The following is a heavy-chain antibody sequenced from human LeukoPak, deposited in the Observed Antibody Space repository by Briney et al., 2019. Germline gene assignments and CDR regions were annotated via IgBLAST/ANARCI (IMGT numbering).Heavy chain of an antibody. CDR3: ARRMGRRFGERYYYHYMDV. V-gene: IGHV4-34*01. CDR1: GGSFSGYY. Sequence: SETLSLTCAVFGGSFSGYYWIWIRQPPGKGLEWIGEINHSGSINYNSSLKSRVTISVDTSKNQFSLKVSSVTAADTAVYYCARRMGRRFGERYYYHYMDVWGKGTTVTISS. D-gene: IGHD3-10*01. CDR2: INHSGSI. J-gene: IGHJ6*03.